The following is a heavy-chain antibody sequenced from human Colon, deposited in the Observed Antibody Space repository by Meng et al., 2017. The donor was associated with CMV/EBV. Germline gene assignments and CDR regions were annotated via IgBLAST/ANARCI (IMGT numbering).Heavy chain of an antibody. CDR3: GTGTTGTTFDGDF. CDR2: IVPRLGIT. CDR1: GTSFSSQT. D-gene: IGHD1-7*01. Sequence: SVKVSCKAYGTSFSSQTITWVRQGPGQGLEWVGRIVPRLGITNYAQKFQGRVTITADKSTNTAYMEMSSLRSGDTAVYYCGTGTTGTTFDGDFWGQGALVTVSS. J-gene: IGHJ4*02. V-gene: IGHV1-69*02.